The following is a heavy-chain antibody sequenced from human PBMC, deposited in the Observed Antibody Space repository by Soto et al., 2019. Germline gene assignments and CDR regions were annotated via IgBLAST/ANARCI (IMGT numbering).Heavy chain of an antibody. CDR2: ISSSSSTI. D-gene: IGHD1-26*01. CDR3: ARPLGARHAYDI. Sequence: GGSLRLSCAASGFTFSSYSMNWVRQAPGKGLEWVSYISSSSSTIYYADSVKGRFTISRDNSKNTLYLQMNDLRAEDTALYYCARPLGARHAYDIWGQGTMVTVSS. V-gene: IGHV3-48*01. CDR1: GFTFSSYS. J-gene: IGHJ3*02.